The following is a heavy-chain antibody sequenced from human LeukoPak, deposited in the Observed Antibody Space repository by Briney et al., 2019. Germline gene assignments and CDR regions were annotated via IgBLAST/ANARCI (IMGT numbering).Heavy chain of an antibody. V-gene: IGHV4-59*12. CDR2: IYYSGST. CDR3: ARGAPPDCTNGVCYET. Sequence: SETLSLTCTVSGGSISNYSWSWIRKPPGKGLDWFGYIYYSGSTKYNPSLKSRVTISVDTSKNQFSLRLSSVAAADTAVYYCARGAPPDCTNGVCYETWGQGTLVTVSS. J-gene: IGHJ5*02. D-gene: IGHD2-8*01. CDR1: GGSISNYS.